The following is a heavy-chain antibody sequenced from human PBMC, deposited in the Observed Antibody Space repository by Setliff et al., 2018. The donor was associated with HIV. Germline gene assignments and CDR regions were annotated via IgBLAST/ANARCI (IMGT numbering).Heavy chain of an antibody. D-gene: IGHD2-2*01. CDR2: ISAHNGNT. Sequence: ASVKVSCKASGYTFSTYGISWVRQAPGQGLEWMGWISAHNGNTNYAQKLQGRVTVTTDTSTSTAYMELRSLRSDDTAVYYCARDRGVYCISSSCYSPVDAFDIWGQGTMVTVS. V-gene: IGHV1-18*01. CDR1: GYTFSTYG. CDR3: ARDRGVYCISSSCYSPVDAFDI. J-gene: IGHJ3*02.